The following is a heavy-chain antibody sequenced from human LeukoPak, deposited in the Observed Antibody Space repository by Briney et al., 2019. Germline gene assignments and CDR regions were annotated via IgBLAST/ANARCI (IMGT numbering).Heavy chain of an antibody. V-gene: IGHV3-7*01. D-gene: IGHD3-10*01. CDR1: GFTFSSYW. CDR2: IRQDGSDK. J-gene: IGHJ4*02. Sequence: GGSLRLSCAASGFTFSSYWRSWVRQAPGKGREWVANIRQDGSDKYSVDSVKGRFTISRDNAKNSLYLQMNSLRAEDTAVYYCARVDDYGSGSFYGSLDYWGQGIVVTVSS. CDR3: ARVDDYGSGSFYGSLDY.